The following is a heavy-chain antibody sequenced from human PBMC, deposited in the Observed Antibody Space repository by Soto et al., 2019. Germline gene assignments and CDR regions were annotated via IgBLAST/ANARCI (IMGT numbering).Heavy chain of an antibody. V-gene: IGHV3-43*01. CDR3: AKDINGDYFALGDYYYGMDV. CDR1: GFTFDDYT. J-gene: IGHJ6*02. D-gene: IGHD4-17*01. CDR2: ISWDGGST. Sequence: GGSLRLSCAASGFTFDDYTMHWVRQAPGKGLEWVSLISWDGGSTYYADSVKGRFTIARDNSKNSLYLQMNSLRTEDTALYYCAKDINGDYFALGDYYYGMDVWGQGTTVTVSS.